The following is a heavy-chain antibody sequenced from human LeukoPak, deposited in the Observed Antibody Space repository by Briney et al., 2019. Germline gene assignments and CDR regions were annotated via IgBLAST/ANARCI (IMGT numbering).Heavy chain of an antibody. J-gene: IGHJ4*02. Sequence: GGSLRLSCAASGFTFSSYAMHWVRQAPGKGPEWVAVISYDGSNKYYADSVKGRFTISRDNSKNTLYLQMNSLRAEDTAVYYFAERQGPSLKMASLGYWGQGTLVHVSP. CDR2: ISYDGSNK. CDR1: GFTFSSYA. D-gene: IGHD5-24*01. CDR3: AERQGPSLKMASLGY. V-gene: IGHV3-30-3*01.